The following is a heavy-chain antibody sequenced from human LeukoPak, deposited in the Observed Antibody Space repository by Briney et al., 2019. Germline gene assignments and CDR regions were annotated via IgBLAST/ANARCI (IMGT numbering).Heavy chain of an antibody. J-gene: IGHJ3*02. D-gene: IGHD4-17*01. CDR3: ASLRGDYGDLPPDDAFDI. V-gene: IGHV3-21*01. CDR2: ISSSSSYI. Sequence: GGSLGLSCAASGFTFSSYSMNWVRQAPGKGLEWVSSISSSSSYIYYADSVKGRFTISRDNAKNSLYLQMNSLRAEDTAVYYCASLRGDYGDLPPDDAFDIWGQGTMVTVSS. CDR1: GFTFSSYS.